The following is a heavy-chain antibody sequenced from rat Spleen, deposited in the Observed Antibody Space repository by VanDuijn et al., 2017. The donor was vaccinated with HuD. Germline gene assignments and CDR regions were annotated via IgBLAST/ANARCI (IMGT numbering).Heavy chain of an antibody. CDR3: AGGGY. CDR2: INSAGST. Sequence: EEQLQESGPGLVKPSQSLSLTCSVTGFSITSSYRWNWIRKFQGNKLEWMGYINSAGSTKYNPSLKSRISITRDTSKNQFFLQVKSVTTEDTTTYYWAGGGYWGQGVMVTVSS. CDR1: GFSITSSYR. J-gene: IGHJ2*01. V-gene: IGHV3-3*01.